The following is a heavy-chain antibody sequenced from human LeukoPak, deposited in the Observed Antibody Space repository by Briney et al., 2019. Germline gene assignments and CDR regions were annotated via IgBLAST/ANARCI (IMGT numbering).Heavy chain of an antibody. CDR1: GFTFSSYA. V-gene: IGHV3-30-3*02. Sequence: PGGSLRLSCAASGFTFSSYAMHWVRQAPGKGLEWVAVISYDGSNKYYADSVKGRFTISRDNSKNTLYLQMNSLRAEDTAVYYCAKSAGLWFGNYYYYGMDVWGQGTTVTVSS. D-gene: IGHD3-10*01. J-gene: IGHJ6*02. CDR3: AKSAGLWFGNYYYYGMDV. CDR2: ISYDGSNK.